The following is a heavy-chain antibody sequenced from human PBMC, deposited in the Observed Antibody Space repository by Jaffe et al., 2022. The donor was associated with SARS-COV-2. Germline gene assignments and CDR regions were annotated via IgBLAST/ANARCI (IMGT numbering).Heavy chain of an antibody. V-gene: IGHV1-69*02. J-gene: IGHJ3*02. CDR1: GGTFSSYT. CDR2: IIPILGIA. D-gene: IGHD2-15*01. Sequence: QVQLVQSGAEVKKPGSSVKVSCKASGGTFSSYTISWVRQAPGQGLEWMGRIIPILGIANYAQKFQGRVTITADKSTSTAYMELSSLRSEDTAVYYCAREVQQPTGSDDAFDIWGQGTMVTVSS. CDR3: AREVQQPTGSDDAFDI.